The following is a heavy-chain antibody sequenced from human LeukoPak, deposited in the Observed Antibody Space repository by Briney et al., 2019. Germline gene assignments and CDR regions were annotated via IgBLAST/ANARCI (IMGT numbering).Heavy chain of an antibody. V-gene: IGHV1-8*01. D-gene: IGHD6-19*01. J-gene: IGHJ4*02. Sequence: GASVKVSCKVSGYTFTSYDINWVRQATGQGLEWMGWMNPNSGNTGYAQKFQGRVTMTRNTSISTAYMELSSLRSEDTAVYYCARGFPNANIAVAGTFEKSFDYWGQGTLVTVSS. CDR1: GYTFTSYD. CDR2: MNPNSGNT. CDR3: ARGFPNANIAVAGTFEKSFDY.